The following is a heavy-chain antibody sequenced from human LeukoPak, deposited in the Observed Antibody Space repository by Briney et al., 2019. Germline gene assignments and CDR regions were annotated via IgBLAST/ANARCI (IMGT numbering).Heavy chain of an antibody. Sequence: EASVKVSCKASGGTFSSYAISWVRQAPGQGLEWMGGIIPIFGTANYAQKFQGRVTITTDECTSTAYMELSSLRSEDTAVYYCARAWIQLWWFDPWGQGTLVTVSS. V-gene: IGHV1-69*05. CDR3: ARAWIQLWWFDP. CDR1: GGTFSSYA. J-gene: IGHJ5*02. CDR2: IIPIFGTA. D-gene: IGHD5-18*01.